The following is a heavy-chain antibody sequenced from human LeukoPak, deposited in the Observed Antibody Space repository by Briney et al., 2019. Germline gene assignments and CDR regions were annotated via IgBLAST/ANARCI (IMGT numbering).Heavy chain of an antibody. J-gene: IGHJ6*02. CDR1: GFTFDDYA. CDR3: AKDRASFGFNGMDV. CDR2: ISGDGGDT. V-gene: IGHV3-43*02. D-gene: IGHD2-2*01. Sequence: GGSLRLSCAASGFTFDDYAMHWVRQPPGKGLEWVSLISGDGGDTYYADSVKGRFTISRDNSKSSLYLQMNSLRAEDTALYYCAKDRASFGFNGMDVWGQGTTVTVSS.